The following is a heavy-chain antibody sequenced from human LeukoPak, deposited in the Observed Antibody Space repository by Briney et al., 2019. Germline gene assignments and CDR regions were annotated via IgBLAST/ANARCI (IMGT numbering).Heavy chain of an antibody. Sequence: SVKVSCKASGFTFTSSAAQWVRQARGQRLEWIGWIVVGSGNTNYAQKFQGRVTITADESTSTAYMELSSLRSEDTAVYYCARGEDAYYGMDVWGQGTTVTVSS. CDR1: GFTFTSSA. J-gene: IGHJ6*02. V-gene: IGHV1-58*01. CDR2: IVVGSGNT. D-gene: IGHD2-21*01. CDR3: ARGEDAYYGMDV.